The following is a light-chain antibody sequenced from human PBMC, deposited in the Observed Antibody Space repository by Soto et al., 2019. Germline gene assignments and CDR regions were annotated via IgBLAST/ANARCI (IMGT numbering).Light chain of an antibody. V-gene: IGKV1-5*01. Sequence: DFQMTQSPSTLSASVGDRVTITCRASQNIRSRLAWFQQKPGKAPKLLIYDASSLESGIPSRFSGSGSGTEFTLTISSLQPDDFATYYCQQYHSYSWTFGQGTKVDI. CDR3: QQYHSYSWT. CDR2: DAS. CDR1: QNIRSR. J-gene: IGKJ1*01.